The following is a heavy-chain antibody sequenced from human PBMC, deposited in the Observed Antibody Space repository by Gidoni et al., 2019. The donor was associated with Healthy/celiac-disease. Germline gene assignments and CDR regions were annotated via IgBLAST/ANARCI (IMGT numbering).Heavy chain of an antibody. V-gene: IGHV1-8*01. CDR3: ARDSDFWSGYHYYYYGMDV. D-gene: IGHD3-3*01. CDR2: MNPNSGNT. CDR1: GYTFTSYD. J-gene: IGHJ6*02. Sequence: QVQLVQSGAEVKKPGASVKVYCKASGYTFTSYDINWVRQATGQGLEWMGWMNPNSGNTVYAQKFQGRVTMTRNTSISTAYMVLSSLRSEDTAVYYCARDSDFWSGYHYYYYGMDVWGQGTTVTVSS.